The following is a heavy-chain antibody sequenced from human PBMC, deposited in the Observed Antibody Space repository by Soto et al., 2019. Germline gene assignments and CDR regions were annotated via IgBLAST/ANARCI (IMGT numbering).Heavy chain of an antibody. V-gene: IGHV4-39*01. Sequence: QLQLQESGPGLVKPSETLSLTCTVSGGSISSNSYFWDWIRQPPGKGLEWIGRVYYSGSTNYNPSLKSRVTISVDTSKHQFSPKLNSVTAADTAVYYCARRPTQGAFDFWGQGTMVTVSS. CDR2: VYYSGST. CDR3: ARRPTQGAFDF. J-gene: IGHJ3*01. CDR1: GGSISSNSYF.